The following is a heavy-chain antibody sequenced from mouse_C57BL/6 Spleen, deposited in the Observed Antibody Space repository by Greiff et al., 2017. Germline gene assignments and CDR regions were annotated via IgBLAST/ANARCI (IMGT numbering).Heavy chain of an antibody. J-gene: IGHJ2*01. CDR3: AGSTLDY. Sequence: QLVESGGGLVKPGGSLKLSCAASGFTFSSYAMSWVRQTPEKRLEWVATISDGGSYTYYPDNVKGRFTISRDNAKNNLYLQMSHLKSEDTAMYYCAGSTLDYWGQGTTLTVSS. V-gene: IGHV5-4*01. D-gene: IGHD5-1*01. CDR1: GFTFSSYA. CDR2: ISDGGSYT.